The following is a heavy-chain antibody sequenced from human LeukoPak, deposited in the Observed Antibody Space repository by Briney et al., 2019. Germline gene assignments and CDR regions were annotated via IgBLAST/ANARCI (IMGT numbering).Heavy chain of an antibody. D-gene: IGHD3-10*01. CDR1: GGTFSSYA. J-gene: IGHJ5*02. Sequence: SVKVSCKASGGTFSSYAISWVRQAPGQGLEWMGGIIPIFGTANYAQKFQGRVTITAGESTSTAYMELSSLRSEDTAVYYCARQRREMVRGVFDWFDPWGQGTLVTVSS. V-gene: IGHV1-69*13. CDR2: IIPIFGTA. CDR3: ARQRREMVRGVFDWFDP.